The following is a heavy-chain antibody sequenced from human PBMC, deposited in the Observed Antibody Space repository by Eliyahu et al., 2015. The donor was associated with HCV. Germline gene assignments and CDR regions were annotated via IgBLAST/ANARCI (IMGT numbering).Heavy chain of an antibody. CDR3: ARDLDYYGSGSYYKEDYYYYYGXDV. D-gene: IGHD3-10*01. CDR2: ISSSGSTI. V-gene: IGHV3-11*04. Sequence: SWIRQAPGKGLEWVSYISSSGSTIYYADSVKGRFTISRDNAKNSLSLQMNSLRAEDTAVYYCARDLDYYGSGSYYKEDYYYYYGXDVWGQGTTVTVSS. J-gene: IGHJ6*02.